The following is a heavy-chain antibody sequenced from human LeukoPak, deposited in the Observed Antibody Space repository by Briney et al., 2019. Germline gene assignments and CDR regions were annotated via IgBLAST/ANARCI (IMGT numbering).Heavy chain of an antibody. CDR3: ATTYYYGSGSYYPFDY. D-gene: IGHD3-10*01. V-gene: IGHV5-51*01. CDR1: GYSFPTYW. CDR2: IYPGDSDT. Sequence: MRGESLKISCKGAGYSFPTYWIGWVRQMPGKGLEWMGIIYPGDSDTGYSPSFQGQVTISADKPISTAYLQWSSLKASDTAMYYCATTYYYGSGSYYPFDYWGQGTLVTVSS. J-gene: IGHJ4*02.